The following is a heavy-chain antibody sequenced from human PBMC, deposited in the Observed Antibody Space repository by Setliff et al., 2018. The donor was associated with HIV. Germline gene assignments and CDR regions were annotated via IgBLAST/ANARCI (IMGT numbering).Heavy chain of an antibody. CDR1: GFSLAATGVG. J-gene: IGHJ4*01. D-gene: IGHD3-22*01. V-gene: IGHV2-5*02. CDR3: THFTYYRDVYFDS. Sequence: SGPKMVNPPQTLTLTCTFSGFSLAATGVGVGWVRQPPGEGLEWLALIYWDDDVRYNPSLESRLTITKDTPKNQVVLTMSNMDPVDTATYFCTHFTYYRDVYFDSWGQGTLVTVS. CDR2: IYWDDDV.